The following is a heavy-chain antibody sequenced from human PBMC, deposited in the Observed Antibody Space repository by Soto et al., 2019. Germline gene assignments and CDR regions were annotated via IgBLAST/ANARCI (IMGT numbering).Heavy chain of an antibody. J-gene: IGHJ6*02. CDR1: GFTFSSYS. Sequence: EVQLVESGGGLVKPGGSLRLSCAASGFTFSSYSMNWVRQAPGKGLEWVSSISSSSSYIYYADSVKGRFTISRDNAKNSLYLQMNSLTAEDTAVYYCARVAVADPYYYYYGMDVWGQGTTVTVSS. V-gene: IGHV3-21*01. CDR3: ARVAVADPYYYYYGMDV. CDR2: ISSSSSYI. D-gene: IGHD6-19*01.